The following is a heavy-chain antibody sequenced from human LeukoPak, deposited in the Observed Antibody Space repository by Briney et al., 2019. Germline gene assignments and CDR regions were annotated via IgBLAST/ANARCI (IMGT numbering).Heavy chain of an antibody. CDR2: INPSGTT. CDR3: AARLAAAGTIYFDF. Sequence: SETLSLTCTVTGVSISGHYCSWIRQPPGKGLEWIGYINPSGTTDYNPSLRSRVTISLDTSNNQFSLKLTSVTAADTAVYYCAARLAAAGTIYFDFWGQGSLVIVSS. D-gene: IGHD6-13*01. J-gene: IGHJ4*02. V-gene: IGHV4-59*11. CDR1: GVSISGHY.